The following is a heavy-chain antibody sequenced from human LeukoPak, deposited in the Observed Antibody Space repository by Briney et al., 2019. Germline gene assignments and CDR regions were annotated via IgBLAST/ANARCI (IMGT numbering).Heavy chain of an antibody. Sequence: PGGSLRLSCAASGFTLSTYEMNWVRQAPGKGLEWVSYITTSGSTMYYADSVKGRFTISRDNAKSSLYLQMNSLRAEDTSVYYCARRGSYDTSGYLFDYWGQGTLVTVSS. J-gene: IGHJ4*02. CDR2: ITTSGSTM. CDR3: ARRGSYDTSGYLFDY. D-gene: IGHD3-22*01. V-gene: IGHV3-48*03. CDR1: GFTLSTYE.